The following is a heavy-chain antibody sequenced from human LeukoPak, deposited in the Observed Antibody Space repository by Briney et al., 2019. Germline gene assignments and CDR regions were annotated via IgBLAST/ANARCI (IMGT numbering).Heavy chain of an antibody. J-gene: IGHJ4*02. D-gene: IGHD3-10*01. CDR2: IYYSGST. CDR1: GGSISSSSYY. Sequence: SETLSLTCTVSGGSISSSSYYWGWIRQPPGKGLEWIGTIYYSGSTYYNPSLKSRVTISVDTSKNQFSLKLSSVTAADTAVYYCARLWSRLMVRGKIDYWGQGTLVTVSS. V-gene: IGHV4-39*07. CDR3: ARLWSRLMVRGKIDY.